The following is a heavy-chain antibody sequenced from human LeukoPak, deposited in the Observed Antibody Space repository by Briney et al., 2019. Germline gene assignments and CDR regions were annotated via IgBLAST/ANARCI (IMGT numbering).Heavy chain of an antibody. D-gene: IGHD5-18*01. CDR2: MNPNSGNT. J-gene: IGHJ4*02. Sequence: ASVRVSCTASGYTFTSYDINWVRQAAGQGMERMGWMNPNSGNTGYAQKFQGRVTMTTNTSISTAYMELSSLRSEDTAVYYCARRRGYSSYFDYWGQGTLVTVSS. V-gene: IGHV1-8*01. CDR1: GYTFTSYD. CDR3: ARRRGYSSYFDY.